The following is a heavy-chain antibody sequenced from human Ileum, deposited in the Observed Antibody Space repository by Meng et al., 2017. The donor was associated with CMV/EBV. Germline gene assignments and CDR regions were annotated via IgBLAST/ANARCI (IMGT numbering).Heavy chain of an antibody. D-gene: IGHD1-26*01. J-gene: IGHJ6*02. CDR2: ISGRSSSI. CDR1: GFTFSDYY. CDR3: AKGGSGSYPTYGMDV. V-gene: IGHV3-11*04. Sequence: GGSLRLSCVTSGFTFSDYYMRWIRQAPGKGLECLSYISGRSSSIFYADSVKGRFTISRDNSKNTLYLQMNSLRAEDTAVYYCAKGGSGSYPTYGMDVWGQGTTVTVSS.